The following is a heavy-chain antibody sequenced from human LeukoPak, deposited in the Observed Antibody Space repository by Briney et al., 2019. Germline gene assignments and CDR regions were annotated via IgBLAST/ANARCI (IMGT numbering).Heavy chain of an antibody. J-gene: IGHJ4*02. CDR2: INPNSGGT. D-gene: IGHD5-24*01. CDR1: GYTFTSYD. Sequence: GASVKVSCKASGYTFTSYDINWVRQAPGQGLEWMGWINPNSGGTNYAQKFQGRVTMTRDTSISTAYMELSRLRSDDTAVYYCARISGWLQLDGEIDYWGQGTLVTVSS. CDR3: ARISGWLQLDGEIDY. V-gene: IGHV1-2*02.